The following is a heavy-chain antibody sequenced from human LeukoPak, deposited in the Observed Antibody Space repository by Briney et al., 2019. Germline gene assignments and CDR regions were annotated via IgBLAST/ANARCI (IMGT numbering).Heavy chain of an antibody. CDR1: GYIFTIYG. V-gene: IGHV1-18*01. J-gene: IGHJ4*02. CDR2: ISADNGGT. Sequence: ASVKVSCKASGYIFTIYGINWVRQAPGQGLEWMGWISADNGGTNYAQKFQGRVNMTTDTSTSTVYMELRSLRSDDTALYYCARGGTPTTTFGGYWGQGTMVTVSS. D-gene: IGHD3-16*01. CDR3: ARGGTPTTTFGGY.